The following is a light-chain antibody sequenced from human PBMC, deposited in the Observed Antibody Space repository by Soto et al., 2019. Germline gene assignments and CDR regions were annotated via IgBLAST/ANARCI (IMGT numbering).Light chain of an antibody. CDR1: SSDVGGYDY. J-gene: IGLJ2*01. CDR2: NVN. CDR3: SSSTNTNTVV. V-gene: IGLV2-14*03. Sequence: QSALTQVASVSGSPGQSITISCTGTSSDVGGYDYVSWYQQHPGKAPKLMIYNVNYRPSGVSNRFSGSKSGNTASLTISGLQAEDEANYYCSSSTNTNTVVFGGGTKLTVL.